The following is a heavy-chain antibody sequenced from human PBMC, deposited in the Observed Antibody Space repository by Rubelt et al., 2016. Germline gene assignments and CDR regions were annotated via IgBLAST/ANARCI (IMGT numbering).Heavy chain of an antibody. CDR2: ISYDGSNK. D-gene: IGHD1-1*01. V-gene: IGHV3-30*03. CDR1: GFTFSSYG. CDR3: ARTNWNDLDY. J-gene: IGHJ4*02. Sequence: GGGVVQPGRSLRLSCAASGFTFSSYGMHWVRQAPGKGLEWAAVISYDGSNKYYADSVKGRFTISRDNAKNSLYLQMNSLRAEDTAVYYCARTNWNDLDYWGQGTLVTVSS.